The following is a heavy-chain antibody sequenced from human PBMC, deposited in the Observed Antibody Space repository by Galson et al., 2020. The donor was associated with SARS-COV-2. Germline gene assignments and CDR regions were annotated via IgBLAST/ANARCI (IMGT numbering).Heavy chain of an antibody. CDR2: IYYSGST. CDR1: GGSISSYY. V-gene: IGHV4-59*01. J-gene: IGHJ6*02. CDR3: AGIPTLYSSGWSSHGMDV. Sequence: SETLSLTCTVSGGSISSYYWSWIRQPPAKGLAWIGYIYYSGSTNYNPSLKSRVTISVDTSKNQFSLKLSSVTAADTAVYYCAGIPTLYSSGWSSHGMDVWGQGTTVTVSS. D-gene: IGHD6-19*01.